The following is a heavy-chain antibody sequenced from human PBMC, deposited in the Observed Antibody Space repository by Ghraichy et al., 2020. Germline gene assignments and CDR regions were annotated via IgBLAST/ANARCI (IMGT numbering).Heavy chain of an antibody. D-gene: IGHD4-23*01. CDR1: GFTFSSYA. V-gene: IGHV3-23*01. CDR2: ISGSGGTT. Sequence: GGSLRLSCAASGFTFSSYAINWVRQAPGKGLEWVSGISGSGGTTYYADSVKGRFTISRDNSKNTLYLQMNSLRADDTAVFYCAKGGYSLYYFDYWGQGTLVTVS. CDR3: AKGGYSLYYFDY. J-gene: IGHJ4*02.